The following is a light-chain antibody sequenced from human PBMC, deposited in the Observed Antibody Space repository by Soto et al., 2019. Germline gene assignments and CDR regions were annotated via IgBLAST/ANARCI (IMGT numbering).Light chain of an antibody. Sequence: DIQVTQSPSTGSATAGDRVTITCRASQSISSWLAWYQHKPGKAPKLLIYDASNLDSGVPSRFSGSGSGTEFSLTISNLQPDDCATYYCQQYENYWTFGQGTKVDIK. CDR3: QQYENYWT. CDR2: DAS. CDR1: QSISSW. V-gene: IGKV1-5*01. J-gene: IGKJ1*01.